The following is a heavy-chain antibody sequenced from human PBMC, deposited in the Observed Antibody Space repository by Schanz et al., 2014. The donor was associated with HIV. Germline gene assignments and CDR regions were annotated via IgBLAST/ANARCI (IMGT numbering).Heavy chain of an antibody. J-gene: IGHJ4*02. CDR3: ARALNRGSSSWYIWYFDY. Sequence: QVQLQESGPGLVKPSQTLSLTCTVSGGSISNGGYYWSWIRQHPRKGLEWIGFIYYSGNTYYNPSLKSRITISVDTSKNQFSLKMDSVTAADTAVYYCARALNRGSSSWYIWYFDYWGQGTLVTVS. D-gene: IGHD6-13*01. CDR2: IYYSGNT. V-gene: IGHV4-31*03. CDR1: GGSISNGGYY.